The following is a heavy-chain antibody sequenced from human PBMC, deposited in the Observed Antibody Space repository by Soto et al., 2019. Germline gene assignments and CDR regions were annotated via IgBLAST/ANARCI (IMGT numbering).Heavy chain of an antibody. Sequence: PSETLSLTCTVSGGSISSYYWSWIRQPPGKGLEWIGYIYYSGSTNYNPSLKSRVTISVDTSRNQFSLKLSSVTAADTAVYYCARARGGYGGNSEDFDYWGQGTLVTVSS. CDR1: GGSISSYY. V-gene: IGHV4-59*01. CDR3: ARARGGYGGNSEDFDY. CDR2: IYYSGST. J-gene: IGHJ4*02. D-gene: IGHD2-21*02.